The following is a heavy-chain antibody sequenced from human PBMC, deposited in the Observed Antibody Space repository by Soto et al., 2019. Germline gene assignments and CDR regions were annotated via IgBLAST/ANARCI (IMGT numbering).Heavy chain of an antibody. CDR3: AKHSGYDHYYGMDV. D-gene: IGHD5-12*01. Sequence: EVQLLESGGGLIQPGGSLRLSCAASIFSFDIYAMSWVRQAPGKGLEWVSATTGSGGTAYYAGSVKGRFTISRDNSKNTLYLQMNGLRAEDTAVYYCAKHSGYDHYYGMDVWGQGTAVTVSS. V-gene: IGHV3-23*01. CDR2: TTGSGGTA. CDR1: IFSFDIYA. J-gene: IGHJ6*02.